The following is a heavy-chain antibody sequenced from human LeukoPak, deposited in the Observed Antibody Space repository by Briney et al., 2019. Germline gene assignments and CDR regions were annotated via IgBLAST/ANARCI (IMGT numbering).Heavy chain of an antibody. CDR3: AGASTEYSVTDGFDT. D-gene: IGHD6-6*01. J-gene: IGHJ5*02. CDR2: VSFGSSYI. Sequence: KTGGSLRLSCAASGFTFRDYTMNWVRQSPGKGLQWVSYVSFGSSYISYADSLKGRFTISRDDAKSSVYLEMTSLRAEDTAVYYCAGASTEYSVTDGFDTWGPGTLVTVSS. CDR1: GFTFRDYT. V-gene: IGHV3-21*01.